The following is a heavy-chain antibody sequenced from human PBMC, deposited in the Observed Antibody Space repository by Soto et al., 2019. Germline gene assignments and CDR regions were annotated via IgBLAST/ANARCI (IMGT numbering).Heavy chain of an antibody. CDR1: GGSISSGGYY. CDR2: IYYSGST. CDR3: ASLRRYSSGPTQDY. D-gene: IGHD6-19*01. V-gene: IGHV4-61*08. Sequence: SETLSLTCTVSGGSISSGGYYWSWIRQPPGKGLEWIGYIYYSGSTNYNPSLKSRVTISVDTSKNQFSLKLSSVTAADTAVYYCASLRRYSSGPTQDYWGQGTLVTVSS. J-gene: IGHJ4*02.